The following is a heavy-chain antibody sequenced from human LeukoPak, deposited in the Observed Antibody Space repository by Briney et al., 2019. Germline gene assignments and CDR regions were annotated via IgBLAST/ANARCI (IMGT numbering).Heavy chain of an antibody. J-gene: IGHJ5*02. CDR1: GFTVGDYA. CDR2: IRSKAYGGTT. V-gene: IGHV3-49*03. Sequence: GGSLRLSCTDSGFTVGDYAMRWFRQAPGVGLAWIGFIRSKAYGGTTEYAASVKGRFTISRDDSKSIAYLQMNSLKTEDTAVYYCTRGHGVVIQNWFDPWGQGTLVTVSS. CDR3: TRGHGVVIQNWFDP. D-gene: IGHD3-3*01.